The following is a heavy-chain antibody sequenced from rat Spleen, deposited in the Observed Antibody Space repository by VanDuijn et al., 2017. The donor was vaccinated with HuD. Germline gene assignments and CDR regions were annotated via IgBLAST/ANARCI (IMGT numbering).Heavy chain of an antibody. CDR3: VRQDTSGYSNWFAY. D-gene: IGHD4-3*01. Sequence: EVQLVESGGGLVQPGRSLKLSCAASGFTFSDYNMAWVRQAPEKGLEWVATISPSGGTTYYRDSVRGRFTISSDNAKTTLYLQMDSLRSEDTATYYCVRQDTSGYSNWFAYWGQGTLVSVSS. V-gene: IGHV5-7*01. CDR2: ISPSGGTT. CDR1: GFTFSDYN. J-gene: IGHJ3*01.